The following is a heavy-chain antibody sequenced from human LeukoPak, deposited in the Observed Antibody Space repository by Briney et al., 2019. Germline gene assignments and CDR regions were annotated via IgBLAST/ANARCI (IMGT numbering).Heavy chain of an antibody. CDR1: GFTFSSYSMN. Sequence: GSLRLSCAASGFTFSSYSMNWVRQPPGKGLEWIGSIYYSGSTYYNPSLKSRVTISVDTSKNQFSLKLSSVTAADTAVYYCARRPSGFDYWGQGTLVTVSS. D-gene: IGHD6-25*01. J-gene: IGHJ4*02. CDR3: ARRPSGFDY. V-gene: IGHV4-39*01. CDR2: IYYSGST.